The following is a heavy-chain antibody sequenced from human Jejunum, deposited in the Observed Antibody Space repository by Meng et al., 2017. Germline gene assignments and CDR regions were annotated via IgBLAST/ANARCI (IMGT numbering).Heavy chain of an antibody. J-gene: IGHJ4*02. CDR2: INEDGSRT. CDR3: ARISYAYTLGPVNY. Sequence: GESLKISCAASGLTYTSYWMNWVRQAPGKGLEWVANINEDGSRTYYVDSVKCRFTISRDNGKKSLDLQMNSLGVDDTAVYYCARISYAYTLGPVNYWGQGTLVTVSS. V-gene: IGHV3-7*01. CDR1: GLTYTSYW. D-gene: IGHD2-2*02.